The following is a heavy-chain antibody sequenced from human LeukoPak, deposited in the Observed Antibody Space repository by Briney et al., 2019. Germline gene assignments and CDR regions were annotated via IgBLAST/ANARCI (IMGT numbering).Heavy chain of an antibody. J-gene: IGHJ4*02. D-gene: IGHD2-2*02. V-gene: IGHV4-59*12. CDR2: IYYSGST. CDR3: AREGDIVVVPAAIPGTFDY. Sequence: SETLSLTCTVSGGSISSYYWSWIRKPPGKGLEWIGYIYYSGSTNYNPSLKSRVTISVDTSKNQFSLKLSSVTAADTAVYYCAREGDIVVVPAAIPGTFDYWGQGTLVTVSS. CDR1: GGSISSYY.